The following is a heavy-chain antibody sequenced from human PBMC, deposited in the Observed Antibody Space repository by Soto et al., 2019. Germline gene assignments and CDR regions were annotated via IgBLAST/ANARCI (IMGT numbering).Heavy chain of an antibody. CDR1: GGSISNYY. D-gene: IGHD3-10*01. CDR3: ARVGTYGSRLQH. Sequence: SETLSLTCTVSGGSISNYYWNWLRQPPGKGLEWIGYIYSSGSTDYNPSLKSRVTISIDTSKHQFSLQLSSVTSVDTAVYYCARVGTYGSRLQHWGQGTLVTVP. J-gene: IGHJ1*01. CDR2: IYSSGST. V-gene: IGHV4-59*01.